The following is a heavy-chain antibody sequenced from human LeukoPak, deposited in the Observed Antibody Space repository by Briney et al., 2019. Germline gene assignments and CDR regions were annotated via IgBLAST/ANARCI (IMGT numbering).Heavy chain of an antibody. V-gene: IGHV4-38-2*02. J-gene: IGHJ4*02. CDR1: GYSISSGYY. CDR3: ARRGVRGVISY. D-gene: IGHD3-10*01. Sequence: SETLSLTCTVSGYSISSGYYWGWIRQPPGKGLEWIGSISHSGSTYYNPSLKSRVTISVDTSKNQFSLKLSSVTAADTAVYYCARRGVRGVISYWGQGTLVTVSS. CDR2: ISHSGST.